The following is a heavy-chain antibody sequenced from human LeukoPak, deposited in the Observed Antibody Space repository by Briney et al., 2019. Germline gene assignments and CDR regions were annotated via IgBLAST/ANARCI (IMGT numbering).Heavy chain of an antibody. Sequence: ASVKVSCKVSGYTLTELSMHWVRQAPGEGLEWMGGFDPEDGETIYAQKFQGRVTMTEDTSTDTAYMELSSLRSEDTAVYYCATLEYSSSLFDYWGQGTLVTVSS. CDR2: FDPEDGET. J-gene: IGHJ4*02. D-gene: IGHD6-6*01. V-gene: IGHV1-24*01. CDR1: GYTLTELS. CDR3: ATLEYSSSLFDY.